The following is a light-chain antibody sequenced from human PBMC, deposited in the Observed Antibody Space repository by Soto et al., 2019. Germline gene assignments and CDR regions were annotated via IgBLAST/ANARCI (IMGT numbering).Light chain of an antibody. Sequence: QSALTQPASVSGSPGQSITISCTGTSSDVGSYDLVSWYQQPPGTAPKLMIYEDTKRPSGISTRFSGSKSGNAASLTISGLQAEDEADYYCCSYAGSGTFVFGTGTKLTVL. V-gene: IGLV2-23*01. CDR2: EDT. CDR3: CSYAGSGTFV. CDR1: SSDVGSYDL. J-gene: IGLJ1*01.